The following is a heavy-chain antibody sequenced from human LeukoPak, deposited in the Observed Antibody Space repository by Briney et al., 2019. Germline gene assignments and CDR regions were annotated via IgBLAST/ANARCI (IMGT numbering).Heavy chain of an antibody. Sequence: SETLSLTCAVYGGSFSGYYWSWIRQPPGKGLEWIGEINHSGSTNYNPSLKSRVTISVDMSKNQFSLKLSSVTAADTAVYYCASFTRYSSSWHRRTYYFDYWGQGTLVTVSS. CDR1: GGSFSGYY. D-gene: IGHD6-13*01. CDR2: INHSGST. J-gene: IGHJ4*02. V-gene: IGHV4-34*01. CDR3: ASFTRYSSSWHRRTYYFDY.